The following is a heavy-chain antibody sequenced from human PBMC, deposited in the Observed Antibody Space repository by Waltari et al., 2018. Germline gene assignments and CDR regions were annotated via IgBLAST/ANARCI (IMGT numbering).Heavy chain of an antibody. V-gene: IGHV3-30*02. Sequence: QVQLVESGGGVVQPGGSLRLSCAASGFTFSSYGMHWVRQAPGKGLEWVAFIRYDGRNKYYADSVKGRFTISRDNSKNTLYLQMNSLRAEDTAVYYCAKDHSSGWSGGPYYFDYWGQGTLVTVSS. D-gene: IGHD6-19*01. CDR2: IRYDGRNK. CDR1: GFTFSSYG. CDR3: AKDHSSGWSGGPYYFDY. J-gene: IGHJ4*02.